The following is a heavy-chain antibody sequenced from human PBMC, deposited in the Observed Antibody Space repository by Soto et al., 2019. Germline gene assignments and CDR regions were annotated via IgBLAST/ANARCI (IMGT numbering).Heavy chain of an antibody. CDR1: GFTFSDYA. V-gene: IGHV3-23*01. CDR3: AKDLRSIFDY. CDR2: ISGSGGST. J-gene: IGHJ4*02. D-gene: IGHD4-17*01. Sequence: GGSLRLSCAASGFTFSDYAMSWVRQAPGKGLDWVSAISGSGGSTYYADSVKGRFTISRDNSKNTLYLQMNSLRAEDTAVYYCAKDLRSIFDYWGQGTMVTVSS.